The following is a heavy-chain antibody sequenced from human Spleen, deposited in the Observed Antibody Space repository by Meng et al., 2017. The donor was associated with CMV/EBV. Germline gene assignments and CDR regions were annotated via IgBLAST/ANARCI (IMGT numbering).Heavy chain of an antibody. Sequence: GGSLRLSCAASGFTFSSYAMHWVRQAPGKGLEWVAVISYDGSNKYYADSVKGRFTISRDNSKNTLYLQMNSLRAEDTAVYYCASDSFDWGQGTLVTVSS. J-gene: IGHJ4*02. V-gene: IGHV3-30-3*01. D-gene: IGHD3/OR15-3a*01. CDR3: ASDSFD. CDR2: ISYDGSNK. CDR1: GFTFSSYA.